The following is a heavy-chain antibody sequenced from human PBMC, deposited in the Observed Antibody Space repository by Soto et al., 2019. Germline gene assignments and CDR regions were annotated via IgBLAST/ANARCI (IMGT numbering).Heavy chain of an antibody. Sequence: PSETLSLTCTVSGGSISPYYWSWVRQSPGMGLEMIGYVYYTGRTMYNPSLQSRLTISVDISNNQFSLKLTSVTAADTAVYYCARMQYPGNNPPFDYWGRGILVTLSS. D-gene: IGHD1-1*01. CDR2: VYYTGRT. CDR1: GGSISPYY. J-gene: IGHJ4*02. V-gene: IGHV4-59*01. CDR3: ARMQYPGNNPPFDY.